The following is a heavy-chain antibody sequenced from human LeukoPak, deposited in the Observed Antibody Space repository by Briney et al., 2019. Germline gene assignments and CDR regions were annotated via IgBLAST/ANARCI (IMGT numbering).Heavy chain of an antibody. J-gene: IGHJ4*02. CDR1: GGSISSSSYY. V-gene: IGHV4-39*01. CDR3: ARDSSDYYFDY. D-gene: IGHD3-22*01. Sequence: SETLSLTCTVSGGSISSSSYYWGWIRQPPGKGLEWIGGIFYSGSTYYNPSLKSRVTISADTSKNQFSLMLSSVTAADTAIYYCARDSSDYYFDYWGQGALVTVSS. CDR2: IFYSGST.